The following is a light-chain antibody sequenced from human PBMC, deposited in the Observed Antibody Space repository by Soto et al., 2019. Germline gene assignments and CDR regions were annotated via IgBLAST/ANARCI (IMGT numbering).Light chain of an antibody. J-gene: IGLJ2*01. CDR2: YVN. V-gene: IGLV2-14*03. CDR3: SGYTTRATLV. CDR1: SNDVGRSNY. Sequence: QSALTQPAFVSGSPGQSITISCTGTSNDVGRSNYVSWYQHHPNNTPKLIIHYVNNRPSGVSYRFSGSKSGNTAFLTISGLQAEDEADYYGSGYTTRATLVFGGGTKVTIL.